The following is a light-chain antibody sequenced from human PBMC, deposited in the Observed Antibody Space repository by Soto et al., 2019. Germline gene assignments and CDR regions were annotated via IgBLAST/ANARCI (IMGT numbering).Light chain of an antibody. CDR2: DVS. V-gene: IGKV3-11*01. Sequence: IVLTQSPATLSLSPWKRATLSCKASQNISSYLIWYQQKPGQAPRLLIYDVSNRATGIPARFSGSGSGTDFSLTISSLEPDDFGVYYCQQRSRWPWTFGQGTKVDIK. CDR1: QNISSY. J-gene: IGKJ1*01. CDR3: QQRSRWPWT.